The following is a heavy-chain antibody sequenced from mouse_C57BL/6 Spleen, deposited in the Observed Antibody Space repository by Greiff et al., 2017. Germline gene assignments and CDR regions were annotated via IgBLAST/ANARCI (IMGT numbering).Heavy chain of an antibody. Sequence: VQLQQSGPELVKPGASVKISCKASGYSFTGYYMHWVKQSSEKSLEWIGEINPSTGGTSYNQKFKGKATLTVDKSSSTAYMQLKSLTSEDSAVYYCAREGYYDGYFDYWGQGTTLTVSS. V-gene: IGHV1-43*01. CDR1: GYSFTGYY. CDR3: AREGYYDGYFDY. CDR2: INPSTGGT. J-gene: IGHJ2*01. D-gene: IGHD1-1*01.